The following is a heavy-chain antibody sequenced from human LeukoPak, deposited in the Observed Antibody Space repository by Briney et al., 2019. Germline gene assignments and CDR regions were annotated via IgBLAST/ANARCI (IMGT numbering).Heavy chain of an antibody. V-gene: IGHV3-15*01. D-gene: IGHD3-10*01. J-gene: IGHJ4*02. CDR3: TTDRHSYGSGTYGASLFDY. CDR1: GFTFTNAW. CDR2: IKSNTDGGTT. Sequence: GSLRLSCAASGFTFTNAWMSWVRPAPGKGLEWVGRIKSNTDGGTTDYVAPVKGRFTISRDDSKNTLYLQMNSLKTEDTAVYYCTTDRHSYGSGTYGASLFDYWGQGTLVTVSS.